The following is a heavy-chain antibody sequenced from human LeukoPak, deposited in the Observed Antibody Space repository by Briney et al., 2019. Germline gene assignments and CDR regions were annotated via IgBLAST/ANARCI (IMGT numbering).Heavy chain of an antibody. J-gene: IGHJ4*02. V-gene: IGHV3-48*03. D-gene: IGHD3-16*01. CDR1: GFTFSSYE. CDR2: ISSSGTTI. Sequence: GGSLRFSCAASGFTFSSYEINWVRQAPGKGLQWVSDISSSGTTIYYADSVKGRFTISRDNAKNSLYLQVSSLRDEDTGIYYCARDHNWGFDYWGQGALVTVSS. CDR3: ARDHNWGFDY.